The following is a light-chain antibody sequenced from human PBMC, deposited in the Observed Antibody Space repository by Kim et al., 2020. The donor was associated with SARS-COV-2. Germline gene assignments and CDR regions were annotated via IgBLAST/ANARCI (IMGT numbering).Light chain of an antibody. CDR2: EVS. Sequence: GQSVTISCTVTSSDVGGYNFVSWFQQHPGKAPKLMIYEVSKRPSGVPDRFSGSKSANTASLTVSGLQAEDEADYYCSSYAGSNNLVFGGGTQLTVL. CDR3: SSYAGSNNLV. V-gene: IGLV2-8*01. CDR1: SSDVGGYNF. J-gene: IGLJ2*01.